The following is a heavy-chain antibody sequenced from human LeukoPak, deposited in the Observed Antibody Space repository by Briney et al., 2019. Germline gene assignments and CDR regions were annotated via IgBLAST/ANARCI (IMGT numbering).Heavy chain of an antibody. J-gene: IGHJ5*02. D-gene: IGHD2-2*01. V-gene: IGHV4-34*01. CDR1: GGSFSAYY. CDR3: PRRKRAGCSSTSGLLNWFDP. Sequence: PSETLSLTRAVYGGSFSAYYLSWIRRPPRKGLECIGEINHSGSTTYNPSLKSRVTVAVDTSKNHFSLRLSSVTAADTAVYYCPRRKRAGCSSTSGLLNWFDPWGQGTLVTVSS. CDR2: INHSGST.